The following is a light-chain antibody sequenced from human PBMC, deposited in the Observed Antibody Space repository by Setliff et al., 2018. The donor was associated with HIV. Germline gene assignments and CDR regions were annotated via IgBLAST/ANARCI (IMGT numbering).Light chain of an antibody. V-gene: IGKV1-5*03. CDR3: QHYGTKSRT. CDR2: QAS. CDR1: QSINRW. Sequence: DIQMTQSPSTLSASVGDRVTITCRASQSINRWLAWYQQKPGEAPQLLIYQASTLQDGVPSRFSGSGSGTDFTLTIASLQPDDFATYYCQHYGTKSRTFGQGTKVDIK. J-gene: IGKJ1*01.